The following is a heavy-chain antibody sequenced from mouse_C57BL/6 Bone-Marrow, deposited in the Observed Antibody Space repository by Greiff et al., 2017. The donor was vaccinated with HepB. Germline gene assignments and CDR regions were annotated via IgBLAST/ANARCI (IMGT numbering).Heavy chain of an antibody. Sequence: VQLQPPGAELVKPGASVKLSCKASGYTFTSYWMQWVKQRPGQGLEWIGEIDPSDSYTNYNQKFKGKATLTVDTSSSTAYMQLSSLTSEDSAVYYCASPTVVATPYWYFDVWGTGTTVTVSS. J-gene: IGHJ1*03. CDR2: IDPSDSYT. CDR3: ASPTVVATPYWYFDV. V-gene: IGHV1-50*01. D-gene: IGHD1-1*01. CDR1: GYTFTSYW.